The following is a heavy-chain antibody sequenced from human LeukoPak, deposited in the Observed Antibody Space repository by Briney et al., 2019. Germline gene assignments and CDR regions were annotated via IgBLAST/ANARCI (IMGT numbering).Heavy chain of an antibody. Sequence: PGGSLRLSCAASGFTFSSYGMHWVRQAPGKGLEWVAFIDYDGSNKYYADSVKGRFTISRDNSKSTLYLQMNSLRAEDTAVYYCAKTTTGTTGFDYWGQGTLVTVSS. CDR3: AKTTTGTTGFDY. V-gene: IGHV3-30*02. D-gene: IGHD1-1*01. CDR2: IDYDGSNK. J-gene: IGHJ4*02. CDR1: GFTFSSYG.